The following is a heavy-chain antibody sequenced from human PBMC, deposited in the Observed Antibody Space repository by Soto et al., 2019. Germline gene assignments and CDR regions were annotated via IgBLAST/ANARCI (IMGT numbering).Heavy chain of an antibody. Sequence: QAQLVQSGAEVKKPGASVRVSCKASGYTFTGHDLHWVRQAPGQGLEWMGWMNVDSGGTDYAQKFQGRVTMTRDTSISTAYMELSRLSSDDTAVYYCASLLVIGPKTHFDSWGQGTLVTVSS. CDR3: ASLLVIGPKTHFDS. D-gene: IGHD2-21*01. J-gene: IGHJ4*02. CDR1: GYTFTGHD. V-gene: IGHV1-2*02. CDR2: MNVDSGGT.